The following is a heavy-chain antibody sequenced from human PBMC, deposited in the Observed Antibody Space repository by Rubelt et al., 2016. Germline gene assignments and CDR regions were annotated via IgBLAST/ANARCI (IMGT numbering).Heavy chain of an antibody. Sequence: QVQLVQSGAEVKKPGASVKVSCKASGYTFTRYGISWVRQAPGQGLEWLGWISAYNGNTNYAHKHQGRVTMTTATSTSTAYMELRSLRSDDTAVYYCARVISGVEYSSSWHFDYWGQGTLVTVSS. CDR1: GYTFTRYG. CDR2: ISAYNGNT. CDR3: ARVISGVEYSSSWHFDY. J-gene: IGHJ4*02. V-gene: IGHV1-18*01. D-gene: IGHD6-13*01.